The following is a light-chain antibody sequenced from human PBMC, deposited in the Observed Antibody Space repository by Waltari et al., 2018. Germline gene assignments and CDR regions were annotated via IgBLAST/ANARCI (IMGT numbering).Light chain of an antibody. V-gene: IGKV1-8*01. CDR2: AAS. J-gene: IGKJ3*01. Sequence: AIRMTPSPSSFSASTGDRVTITCRASQGISSYLAWYQQKPGKAPKLLIYAASTLQSGVPSRFSGSGSGTDFTLTISCLQSEDFATYYCQQYYSYPRLFGPGTKVDIK. CDR1: QGISSY. CDR3: QQYYSYPRL.